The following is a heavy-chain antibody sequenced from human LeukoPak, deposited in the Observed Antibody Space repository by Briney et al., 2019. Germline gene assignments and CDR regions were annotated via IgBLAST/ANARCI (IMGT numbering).Heavy chain of an antibody. D-gene: IGHD3-10*01. J-gene: IGHJ4*02. CDR3: ARLGRAWTLRGTVDY. Sequence: PSETLSLTCAVSGYSISSGYYWSWIRQPPGKGLEWIGSIYYSGSTYYNPSLKSRVTISVDTSKNQFSLKLSSVTAADTAVYYCARLGRAWTLRGTVDYWGQGTLVTVSS. CDR2: IYYSGST. V-gene: IGHV4-38-2*01. CDR1: GYSISSGYY.